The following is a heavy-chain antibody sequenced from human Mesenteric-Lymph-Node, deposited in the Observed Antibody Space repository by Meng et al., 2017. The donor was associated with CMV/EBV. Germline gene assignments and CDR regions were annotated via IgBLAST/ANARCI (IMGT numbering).Heavy chain of an antibody. J-gene: IGHJ4*02. D-gene: IGHD3-22*01. CDR1: GYTFTSYD. CDR3: ARAYDNTGSTKYYFIY. CDR2: ISAYNGNT. Sequence: ASVKVSCKASGYTFTSYDISWVRQAPGQGLEWMGWISAYNGNTNYPRKFQGRVTMTTDTSTTTAYLELTSLTSDDTAVYYCARAYDNTGSTKYYFIYWGQGTLVTVSS. V-gene: IGHV1-18*01.